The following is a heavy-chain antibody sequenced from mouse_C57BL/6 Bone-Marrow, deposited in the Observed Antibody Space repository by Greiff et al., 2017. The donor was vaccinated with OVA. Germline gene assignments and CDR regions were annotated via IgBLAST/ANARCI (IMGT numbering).Heavy chain of an antibody. CDR2: IAPNSGGT. CDR1: GYTFTSYW. V-gene: IGHV1-72*01. Sequence: QVQLQQPGAELVKPGASVKLSCKASGYTFTSYWMHWVKQRPGRGLEWIGRIAPNSGGTKYNEKFKSKATLTVDKPSSTAYMQLSSLTSEDSAVYYCARSIYYDYPYAMDYWGQGTSVTVSS. D-gene: IGHD2-4*01. J-gene: IGHJ4*01. CDR3: ARSIYYDYPYAMDY.